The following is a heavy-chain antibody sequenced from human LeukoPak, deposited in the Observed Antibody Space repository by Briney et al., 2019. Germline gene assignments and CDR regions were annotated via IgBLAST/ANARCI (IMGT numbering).Heavy chain of an antibody. CDR3: AGGYYYDSSGYPGGYNWFDP. D-gene: IGHD3-22*01. CDR2: INPSGGST. Sequence: ASVKVSCKASGYTFTSYYMHWVRQAPGQGLELMGVINPSGGSTSYAQKFQGRVTMTRDTSTSTVYMELSSLRSEDTAVYYCAGGYYYDSSGYPGGYNWFDPWGQGTLVTVSS. V-gene: IGHV1-46*01. CDR1: GYTFTSYY. J-gene: IGHJ5*02.